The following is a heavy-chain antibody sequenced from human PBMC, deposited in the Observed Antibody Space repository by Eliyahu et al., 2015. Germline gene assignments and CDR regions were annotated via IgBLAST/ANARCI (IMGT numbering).Heavy chain of an antibody. CDR1: GFSLSTSGVG. J-gene: IGHJ5*02. Sequence: QITLKESGPTLVKPTQTLTLTCTFSGFSLSTSGVGVGWIRQPPGKALEWLALIYWDDDKRYSPSLKSRLTITKDTSKNQVVLTMTNMDPVDTATYYCAHTPTQGLRFLEWAIARAVDWFDPWGQGTLVTVSS. CDR3: AHTPTQGLRFLEWAIARAVDWFDP. CDR2: IYWDDDK. V-gene: IGHV2-5*02. D-gene: IGHD3-3*01.